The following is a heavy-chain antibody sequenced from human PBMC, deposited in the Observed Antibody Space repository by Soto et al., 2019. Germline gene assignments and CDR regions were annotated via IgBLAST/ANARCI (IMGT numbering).Heavy chain of an antibody. V-gene: IGHV3-21*01. CDR3: ARGNVEYGSGYLIDY. J-gene: IGHJ4*02. CDR2: ISSSSSYI. Sequence: EVQLVESGGGLVKPGGSLRLSCAASGFTFSSYSMNWVRQAPGKGLEWVSSISSSSSYIYYADSVKGRFTISRDNAKNSLYLQMNSLRAEDTAVYYCARGNVEYGSGYLIDYCGQGTLVTVSS. CDR1: GFTFSSYS. D-gene: IGHD3-10*01.